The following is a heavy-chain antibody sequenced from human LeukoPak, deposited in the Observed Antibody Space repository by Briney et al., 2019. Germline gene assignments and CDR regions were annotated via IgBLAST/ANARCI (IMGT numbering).Heavy chain of an antibody. Sequence: GASVKVSCKASGYTFTGYYMHLVRQAPGQGLEWMGWINPNSGGTNYAQKFQGRVTMTRDTSISTAYMELSRLRSDDTAVYYCARDPYYDSSGYQDYWGQGTLVTVSS. CDR1: GYTFTGYY. V-gene: IGHV1-2*02. J-gene: IGHJ4*02. CDR3: ARDPYYDSSGYQDY. CDR2: INPNSGGT. D-gene: IGHD3-22*01.